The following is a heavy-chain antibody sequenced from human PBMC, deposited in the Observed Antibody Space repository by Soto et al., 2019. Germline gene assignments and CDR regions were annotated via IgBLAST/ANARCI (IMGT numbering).Heavy chain of an antibody. Sequence: EVQLLESGGGLVQPGGFLRLSCAASGFTFSSYAMSWVRQAPGKGLEWVSAISGSGGSTYYADSVKGRFTISGENSKNTLYLQRNSLIAEDTAVYYCARRSSCWYFDYLGQGTLVTLSS. CDR2: ISGSGGST. J-gene: IGHJ4*02. CDR1: GFTFSSYA. V-gene: IGHV3-23*01. D-gene: IGHD6-13*01. CDR3: ARRSSCWYFDY.